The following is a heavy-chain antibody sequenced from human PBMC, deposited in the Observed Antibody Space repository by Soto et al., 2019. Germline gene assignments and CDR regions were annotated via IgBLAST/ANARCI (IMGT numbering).Heavy chain of an antibody. J-gene: IGHJ5*02. CDR3: ARDGAYCGGDCYPNWFDP. D-gene: IGHD2-21*02. Sequence: PSETLSLTCTVSGGSISSYYWGWIRQPAGKGLEWIGRIYTSGSTNYNPSLKSRVTMSVDTSKNQFSLKLSSVTAADTAVYYCARDGAYCGGDCYPNWFDPWGQGTLVTVSS. CDR1: GGSISSYY. V-gene: IGHV4-4*07. CDR2: IYTSGST.